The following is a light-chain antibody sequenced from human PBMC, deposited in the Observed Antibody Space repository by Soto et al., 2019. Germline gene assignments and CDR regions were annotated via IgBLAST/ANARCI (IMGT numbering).Light chain of an antibody. J-gene: IGKJ1*01. CDR2: GAS. V-gene: IGKV3-15*01. CDR3: QQYNKWPLK. Sequence: EIALKKAPGTLSCSPSDIPTLYYRASQSVSIDLAWYQQTPGQAPRLLIYGASTRATGIPVRFSGSASGTEFTLTISSLQSEDFPVYYCQQYNKWPLKFGQGTNVDIK. CDR1: QSVSID.